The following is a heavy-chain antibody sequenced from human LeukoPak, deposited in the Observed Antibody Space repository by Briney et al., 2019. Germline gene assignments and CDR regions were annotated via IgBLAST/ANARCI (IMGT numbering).Heavy chain of an antibody. CDR1: GFTFDDYA. V-gene: IGHV3-9*01. CDR2: ISWNSGSI. D-gene: IGHD3-22*01. J-gene: IGHJ6*02. Sequence: GRYLRLSCAASGFTFDDYAMHWVRQAPGKGLEWVSGISWNSGSIGYADSVKGRFTISRDNAKNSLYLQMNSLRAEDTAVYYCAREALIDSSGYYYYYYGMDVWGQGTTVTVSS. CDR3: AREALIDSSGYYYYYYGMDV.